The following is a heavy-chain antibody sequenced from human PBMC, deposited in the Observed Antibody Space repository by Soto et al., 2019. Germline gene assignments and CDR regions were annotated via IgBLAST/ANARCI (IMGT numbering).Heavy chain of an antibody. J-gene: IGHJ4*02. CDR1: GGSISGSY. CDR3: ARSVAAPGAHIDY. D-gene: IGHD6-13*01. Sequence: QVQLQESGPGLVKPSETLSLTCSVSGGSISGSYWSWIRQSPGKGLEWLGYVYYTGSTNYSPSLRSRVSISGDTSKNEFSLRLSSVTAEDTAVYFCARSVAAPGAHIDYWGQGTQVTVYS. CDR2: VYYTGST. V-gene: IGHV4-59*01.